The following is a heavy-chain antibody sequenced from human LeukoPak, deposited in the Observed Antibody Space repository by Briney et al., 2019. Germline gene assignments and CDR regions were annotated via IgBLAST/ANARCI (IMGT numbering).Heavy chain of an antibody. CDR1: GGSFTDYY. J-gene: IGHJ6*03. V-gene: IGHV4-34*01. Sequence: SETLSLTCAVYGGSFTDYYWTWIRQPPGKGLEWIGEINHSGSTNYSPSLNSRVTISVDTSKNQFSLKMTSVTAADTAIYYCARSRVGTTSGHYYDMDVWGKGTTVTVSS. D-gene: IGHD1-1*01. CDR3: ARSRVGTTSGHYYDMDV. CDR2: INHSGST.